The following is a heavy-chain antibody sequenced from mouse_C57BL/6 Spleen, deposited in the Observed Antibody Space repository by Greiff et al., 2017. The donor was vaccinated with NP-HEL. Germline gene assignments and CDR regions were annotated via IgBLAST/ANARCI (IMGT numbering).Heavy chain of an antibody. CDR3: ARIGYYYGSSRYWYFDV. CDR2: IYPRSGNT. Sequence: QVQLQQSGAELARPGASVKLSCKASGYTFTSYGISWVKQRTGQGLEWIGEIYPRSGNTYYNEKFKGKATLTADKSSSTAYMGLRSLTSEDSAVYFCARIGYYYGSSRYWYFDVWGTGTTVTVSS. J-gene: IGHJ1*03. D-gene: IGHD1-1*01. CDR1: GYTFTSYG. V-gene: IGHV1-81*01.